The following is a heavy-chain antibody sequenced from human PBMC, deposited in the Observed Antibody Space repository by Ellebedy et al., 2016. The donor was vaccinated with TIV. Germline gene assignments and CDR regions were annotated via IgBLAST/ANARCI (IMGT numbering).Heavy chain of an antibody. Sequence: GESLKISCAASGFTFSSYAMHWVRQAPGKGLEWVAVIWYDGSNKYYADSVKGRFTISRDNSKNTLYLQMNTLRAEDTAVYYCARGGGEGMVVWGQGTTVTVSS. CDR2: IWYDGSNK. CDR1: GFTFSSYA. CDR3: ARGGGEGMVV. J-gene: IGHJ6*02. D-gene: IGHD3-10*01. V-gene: IGHV3-33*01.